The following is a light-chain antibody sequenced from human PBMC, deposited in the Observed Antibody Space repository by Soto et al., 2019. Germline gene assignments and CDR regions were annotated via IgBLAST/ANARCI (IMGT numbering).Light chain of an antibody. Sequence: DIHITQSPSTLSSSVLYRFTITCLASQSVRSWLAWYQQKPGRAPKFLIYDASSLESGVPSRFSGSGSGTEFTLTISNLQTDDFATYYCQQYDNYPLTFGGGTKVDIK. CDR1: QSVRSW. CDR3: QQYDNYPLT. J-gene: IGKJ4*01. CDR2: DAS. V-gene: IGKV1-5*01.